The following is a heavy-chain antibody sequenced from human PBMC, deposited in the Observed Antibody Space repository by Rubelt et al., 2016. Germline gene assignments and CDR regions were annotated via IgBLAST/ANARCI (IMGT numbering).Heavy chain of an antibody. J-gene: IGHJ4*02. Sequence: LSCAASGFIFSNYDMNWVRQAPGKGLDRVSFISTSSSVIHYADSVKGRFTISRDNAKNSLYLQMNSLRAEDTAVYYCARDPHYDSSGPPDYWGQGTLVTVSS. CDR1: GFIFSNYD. V-gene: IGHV3-48*04. CDR2: ISTSSSVI. CDR3: ARDPHYDSSGPPDY. D-gene: IGHD3-22*01.